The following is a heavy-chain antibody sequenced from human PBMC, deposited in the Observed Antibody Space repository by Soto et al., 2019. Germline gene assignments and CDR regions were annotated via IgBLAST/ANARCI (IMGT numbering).Heavy chain of an antibody. J-gene: IGHJ4*02. CDR1: EFTFSSYE. CDR3: VRFGGAAAGPGDY. Sequence: LSLSCVASEFTFSSYEMNWIRQAPGKGLEWVSYISSSGTTIYYTDSVKGRFTISRDNAKKSLYLQMSSLRAEDTAVYYCVRFGGAAAGPGDYWGQGTLVTVSS. V-gene: IGHV3-48*03. D-gene: IGHD6-13*01. CDR2: ISSSGTTI.